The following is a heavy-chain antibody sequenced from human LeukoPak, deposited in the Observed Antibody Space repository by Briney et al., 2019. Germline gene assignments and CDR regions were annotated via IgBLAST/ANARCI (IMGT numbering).Heavy chain of an antibody. CDR2: ISYDGSNK. J-gene: IGHJ4*02. V-gene: IGHV3-30*04. D-gene: IGHD6-13*01. CDR1: GFTFSSYA. CDR3: ARGTTQIAAAGTSECSFDF. Sequence: GGSLRLPCAASGFTFSSYAMHWVRQAPGKGLEWVAVISYDGSNKYYADSVKGRFTISRDNSKNTLYLQMNSLRAEDTAVYYCARGTTQIAAAGTSECSFDFSGERTLGTVSS.